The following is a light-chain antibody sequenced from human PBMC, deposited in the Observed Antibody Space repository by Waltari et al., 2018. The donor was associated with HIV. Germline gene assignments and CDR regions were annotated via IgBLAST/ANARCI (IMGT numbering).Light chain of an antibody. Sequence: QSGLTQPPSVSRAPGQRVTIPGAGSSSNSGTVYDVHWYQQPPGPAPKLLLYGNTTRPSGVPDRFSGSESRTSPSLAISGLQAADEADYYCQSYDSSLTGSVFGGGTKLTVL. J-gene: IGLJ2*01. CDR2: GNT. V-gene: IGLV1-40*01. CDR1: SSNSGTVYD. CDR3: QSYDSSLTGSV.